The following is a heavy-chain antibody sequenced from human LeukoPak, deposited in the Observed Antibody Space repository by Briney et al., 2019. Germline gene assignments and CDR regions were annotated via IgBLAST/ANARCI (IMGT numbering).Heavy chain of an antibody. CDR2: ISSSSSYI. CDR3: ASSRGEGFDY. J-gene: IGHJ4*02. D-gene: IGHD3-16*01. Sequence: GGPLDLSCPAPGFPSSSYSWTWSRQPQGKGLDWVSSISSSSSYIYYADSVKGRFTISRDNAKNSLYLQMNSLRAEDTAVYYCASSRGEGFDYWGQGTLVTVSS. CDR1: GFPSSSYS. V-gene: IGHV3-21*01.